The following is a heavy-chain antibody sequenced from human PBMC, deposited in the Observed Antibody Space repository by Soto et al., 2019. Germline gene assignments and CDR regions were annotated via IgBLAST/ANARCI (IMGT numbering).Heavy chain of an antibody. D-gene: IGHD3-22*01. V-gene: IGHV1-69*06. CDR1: GGTFSSYA. CDR3: ARDRTDSGYYTNWLDP. Sequence: SVKVSCKASGGTFSSYAITWVRQAPGQGLEWVGRIIPIFGTTNYAQNLQGRVTISADKSTLTSYMELHSLTSDDTALYYCARDRTDSGYYTNWLDPWGQGTQVTVSS. J-gene: IGHJ5*02. CDR2: IIPIFGTT.